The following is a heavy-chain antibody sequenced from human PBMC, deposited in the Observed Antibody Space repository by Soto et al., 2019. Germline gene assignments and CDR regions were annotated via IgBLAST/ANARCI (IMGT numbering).Heavy chain of an antibody. D-gene: IGHD3-3*01. J-gene: IGHJ4*02. CDR2: IYYSGLT. V-gene: IGHV4-61*01. CDR1: GGAVSSGSYS. Sequence: QVQLQESGPGLVKPSETLSLTCTVSGGAVSSGSYSWSWILQPPGKGLEWIGYIYYSGLTNYNPSLKSRVTISVDTSKNQFSLKLSSVTAADTAVYYCARVVYEWPGVVDYWGQGTLVTVSS. CDR3: ARVVYEWPGVVDY.